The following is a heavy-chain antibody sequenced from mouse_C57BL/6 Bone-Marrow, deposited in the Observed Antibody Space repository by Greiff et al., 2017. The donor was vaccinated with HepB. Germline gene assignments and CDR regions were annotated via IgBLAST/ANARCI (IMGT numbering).Heavy chain of an antibody. CDR1: GFTFSDFY. Sequence: EVKLMESGGGLVQSGRSLRLSCATSGFTFSDFYMEWVRQAPGKGLEWIAASRNKANDYTTEYSASVKGRFIVSRDTSQSILYLQMNALRAEDTAIYYCARDADSSVVFDYGGQGTTLTVSS. CDR2: SRNKANDYTT. CDR3: ARDADSSVVFDY. V-gene: IGHV7-1*01. D-gene: IGHD3-2*02. J-gene: IGHJ2*01.